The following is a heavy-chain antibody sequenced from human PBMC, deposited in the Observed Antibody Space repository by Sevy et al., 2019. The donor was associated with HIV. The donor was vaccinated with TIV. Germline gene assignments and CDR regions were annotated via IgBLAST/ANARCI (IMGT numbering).Heavy chain of an antibody. CDR2: IKQDGSEK. Sequence: GGSLRLSCAASGFTFSRYWMSWVRQAPGKGLEWVANIKQDGSEKYYVDSVKGRFTISRDNAKNSLYLQMNSLRAEDTAVYYYVRSIRGFAYWGQGTLVTVSS. J-gene: IGHJ4*02. D-gene: IGHD3-3*02. V-gene: IGHV3-7*01. CDR3: VRSIRGFAY. CDR1: GFTFSRYW.